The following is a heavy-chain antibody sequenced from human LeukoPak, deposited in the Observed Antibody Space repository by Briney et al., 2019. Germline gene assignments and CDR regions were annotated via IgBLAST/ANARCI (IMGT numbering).Heavy chain of an antibody. J-gene: IGHJ3*02. V-gene: IGHV1-18*01. Sequence: ASVKVSCKASGYTFTSYGISWVRQAPGQGLEWMGWISAYNGNTNYAQKPQGRVTMTTDTSTSTAYMELRSLRSDDTAVYYCARADVNTYCGGDCYSEDAFDIWGQGTMVTVSS. CDR3: ARADVNTYCGGDCYSEDAFDI. D-gene: IGHD2-21*02. CDR1: GYTFTSYG. CDR2: ISAYNGNT.